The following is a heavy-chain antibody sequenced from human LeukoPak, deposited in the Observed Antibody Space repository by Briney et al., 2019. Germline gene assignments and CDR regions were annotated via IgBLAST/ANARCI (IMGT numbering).Heavy chain of an antibody. D-gene: IGHD3-3*01. CDR1: GFAFNTYA. CDR2: ISGSGGST. J-gene: IGHJ5*02. Sequence: GGSLRLSCVASGFAFNTYAMSWVRQAPGKGLEWVSAISGSGGSTYYADSVKGRFTISRDNSKNTLYLQMNSLRAEDTAVYYCAKGVRFLDPFDPWGQGTLVTVSS. CDR3: AKGVRFLDPFDP. V-gene: IGHV3-23*01.